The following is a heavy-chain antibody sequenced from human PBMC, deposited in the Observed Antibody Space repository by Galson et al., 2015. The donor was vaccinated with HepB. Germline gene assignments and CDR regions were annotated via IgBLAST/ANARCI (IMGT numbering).Heavy chain of an antibody. V-gene: IGHV3-21*01. CDR3: ARYYYDSSGYYYQYFDL. D-gene: IGHD3-22*01. CDR2: ISSSSSYI. J-gene: IGHJ2*01. CDR1: GFTVSSNY. Sequence: SLRLSCAASGFTVSSNYMSWVRQAPGKGLEWVSSISSSSSYIYYADSVKGRFTISRDNAKNSLYLQMNSLRAEDTAVYYCARYYYDSSGYYYQYFDLWGRGTLVTVSS.